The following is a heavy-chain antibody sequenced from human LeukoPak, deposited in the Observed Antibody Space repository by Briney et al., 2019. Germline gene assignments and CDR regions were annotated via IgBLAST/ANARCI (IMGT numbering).Heavy chain of an antibody. Sequence: GSLRLSCAASGFTFSSYGMHWVRQAPGKGLEWVAVISYDGSNKYYADSVKGRFTISRDNSKNTLYLQMNSLGAEDTAVYYCAKGAYSSGWYHFDYWGQGTLVTVSS. J-gene: IGHJ4*02. CDR1: GFTFSSYG. V-gene: IGHV3-30*18. CDR3: AKGAYSSGWYHFDY. D-gene: IGHD6-19*01. CDR2: ISYDGSNK.